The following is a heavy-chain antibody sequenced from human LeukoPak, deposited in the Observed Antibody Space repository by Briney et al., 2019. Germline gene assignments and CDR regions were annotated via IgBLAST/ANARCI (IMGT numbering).Heavy chain of an antibody. CDR1: GFTFDDYA. CDR2: ISWNSGSI. Sequence: GRSLRLSCAASGFTFDDYAMHWVRQAPGKGLEWVSGISWNSGSIGYADSVKGRFTISRDNAKNSLYLQMNSQRAEDTALYYCEKGRYYDSSGYFDYWGQGTLVTVSS. D-gene: IGHD3-22*01. J-gene: IGHJ4*02. CDR3: EKGRYYDSSGYFDY. V-gene: IGHV3-9*01.